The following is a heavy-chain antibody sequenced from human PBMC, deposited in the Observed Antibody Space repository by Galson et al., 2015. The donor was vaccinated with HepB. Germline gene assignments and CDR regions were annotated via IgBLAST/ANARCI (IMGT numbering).Heavy chain of an antibody. Sequence: SVKVSCKASGYTFTSYAMHWVRQAPGQRLEWMGWINAGNGNTIYAQKFQGRVTMTEDTSTDTAYMELSSLRSEDTAVYYCATVDPYWGITGTTVYYYGMDVWGQGTTVTVSS. J-gene: IGHJ6*02. CDR3: ATVDPYWGITGTTVYYYGMDV. D-gene: IGHD1-7*01. V-gene: IGHV1-3*01. CDR1: GYTFTSYA. CDR2: INAGNGNT.